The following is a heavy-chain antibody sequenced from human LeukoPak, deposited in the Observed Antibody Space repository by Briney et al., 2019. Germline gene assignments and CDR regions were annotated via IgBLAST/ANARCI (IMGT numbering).Heavy chain of an antibody. CDR2: IYSGGST. CDR3: ATSITIFGVPYTRGFDY. V-gene: IGHV3-66*01. D-gene: IGHD3-3*01. J-gene: IGHJ4*02. Sequence: PGGSLRLSCAASGFTVSSNYMSWVRQAPGKGLEWVSVIYSGGSTYYADSVKGRFTISRDNSKNTLYLQMNSLRAEDTAVYYCATSITIFGVPYTRGFDYWGQGTLVTVSS. CDR1: GFTVSSNY.